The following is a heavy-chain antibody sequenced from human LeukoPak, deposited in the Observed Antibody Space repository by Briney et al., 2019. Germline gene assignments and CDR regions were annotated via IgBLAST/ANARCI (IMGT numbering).Heavy chain of an antibody. Sequence: GGSLRLSCAASEFTFSNYVINWVRQAPGKGLEWVSAISGSGGSTYYADSVKGRFTISRDNSKNTVSLQMSSLRADDTAVYYCARAGATVTTNYFDPWGQGTLVTVSS. V-gene: IGHV3-23*01. D-gene: IGHD4-11*01. CDR1: EFTFSNYV. CDR2: ISGSGGST. J-gene: IGHJ5*02. CDR3: ARAGATVTTNYFDP.